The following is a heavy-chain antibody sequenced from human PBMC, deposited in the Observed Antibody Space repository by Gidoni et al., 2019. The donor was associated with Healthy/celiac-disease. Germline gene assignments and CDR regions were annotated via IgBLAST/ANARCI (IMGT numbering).Heavy chain of an antibody. CDR3: ARERLYDFWSGYYHYPYFDY. J-gene: IGHJ4*02. V-gene: IGHV4-31*03. CDR2: IYYSGST. D-gene: IGHD3-3*01. CDR1: GGSISSGGYY. Sequence: QVQLQESGPGLVKPSQTLSLTCTVSGGSISSGGYYWSWIRQHPGKGLEWIGYIYYSGSTYYNPSLKSRVTISVDTSKNQFSLKLSSVTAADTAVYYCARERLYDFWSGYYHYPYFDYWGQGTLVTVSS.